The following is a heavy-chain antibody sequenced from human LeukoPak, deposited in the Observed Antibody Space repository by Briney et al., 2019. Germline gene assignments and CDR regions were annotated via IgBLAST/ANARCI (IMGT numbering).Heavy chain of an antibody. J-gene: IGHJ6*03. D-gene: IGHD3-10*01. Sequence: PGGSLRLSCGASGFTFRSYWMHWVRHATGKGLVWVSRINSDGSSTSYADSVKGRFTISRDNAKNTVYLQMNRLRAEDTAVYYCAIEEITMVRGVMYYNMDVWGKGTTVTVSS. CDR1: GFTFRSYW. CDR3: AIEEITMVRGVMYYNMDV. V-gene: IGHV3-74*01. CDR2: INSDGSST.